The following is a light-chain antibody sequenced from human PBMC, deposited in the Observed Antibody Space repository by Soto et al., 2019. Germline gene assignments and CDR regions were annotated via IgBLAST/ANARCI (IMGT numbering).Light chain of an antibody. V-gene: IGKV3-15*01. J-gene: IGKJ1*01. CDR3: QQYKTWPT. CDR2: EAS. CDR1: QSVNSH. Sequence: EVVFTHSPDTLSVSQGERAALSCRASQSVNSHLAWYQQKPGQAPTLLMNEASTRATGIPARFSGSGSGTEFSLTISSLQSDDFAVYYCQQYKTWPTFGQGTKVAI.